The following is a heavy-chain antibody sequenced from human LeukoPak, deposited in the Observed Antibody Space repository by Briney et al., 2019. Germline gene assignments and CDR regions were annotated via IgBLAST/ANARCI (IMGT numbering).Heavy chain of an antibody. CDR1: GGTFTNYA. V-gene: IGHV1-69*05. CDR2: IIPMYGTP. Sequence: SVKVSCKASGGTFTNYAISWVRQAPGQGLEWMGGIIPMYGTPSYAQSFQGKVTITTDESTSTSYLELNSLRSEDTAVYYCARPDKAAQYGPFDYWGQGTLVIVSS. D-gene: IGHD6-6*01. CDR3: ARPDKAAQYGPFDY. J-gene: IGHJ4*02.